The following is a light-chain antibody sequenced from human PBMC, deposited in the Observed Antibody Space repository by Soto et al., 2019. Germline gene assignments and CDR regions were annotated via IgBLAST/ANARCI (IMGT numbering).Light chain of an antibody. Sequence: QSVLTQPPSVSGAPGQRVTISCTGDRSNIGAGYGVNWYPQLPGTPPQLLMYGNTNRPSGFPDRFSGSKSGPSASLAITGLQAEEEADYYCQSYDTRLSTVLFGGGTKLTVL. V-gene: IGLV1-40*01. CDR1: RSNIGAGYG. J-gene: IGLJ2*01. CDR3: QSYDTRLSTVL. CDR2: GNT.